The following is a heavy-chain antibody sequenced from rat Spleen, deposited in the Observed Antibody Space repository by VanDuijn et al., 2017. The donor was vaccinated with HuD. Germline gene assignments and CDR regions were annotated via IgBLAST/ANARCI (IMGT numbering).Heavy chain of an antibody. D-gene: IGHD4-3*01. CDR2: IWNTGGT. J-gene: IGHJ3*01. CDR1: GFSLTSYN. CDR3: ARALGAAQFAY. V-gene: IGHV2-41*01. Sequence: QVQLKESGPGLVQPSQTLSLTCTVAGFSLTSYNVHWVRQPPGKGLEWMGVIWNTGGTRYNSALKSRLSISKDTSKSQVFLKMNSLQTEDTATYYCARALGAAQFAYWGQGPLVTVSS.